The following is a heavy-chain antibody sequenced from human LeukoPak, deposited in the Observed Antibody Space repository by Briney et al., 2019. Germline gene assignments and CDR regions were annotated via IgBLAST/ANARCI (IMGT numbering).Heavy chain of an antibody. J-gene: IGHJ4*02. V-gene: IGHV4-39*07. CDR3: ARDRYGDRGGIFDY. D-gene: IGHD4-17*01. CDR2: IYYSGST. CDR1: GGSISSSSYY. Sequence: PSETLSLTCTVSGGSISSSSYYWGWIRQPPGKGLEWFGSIYYSGSTYYNPSLKSRVTISVDTSKNQFSLKLSSVTAADTAVYYCARDRYGDRGGIFDYWGQGTLVTVSS.